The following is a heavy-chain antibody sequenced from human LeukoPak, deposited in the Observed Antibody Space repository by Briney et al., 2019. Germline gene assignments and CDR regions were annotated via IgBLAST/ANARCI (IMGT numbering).Heavy chain of an antibody. V-gene: IGHV3-66*04. CDR1: GFTVRSNY. J-gene: IGHJ4*02. CDR3: ARHYGSGSSPLDY. D-gene: IGHD3-10*01. CDR2: IYDGGGST. Sequence: PGGSLRLSCAASGFTVRSNYMSWVRQAPGKGLEWVSVIYDGGGSTYYADSVKGRFTISRDNSKNTLYLQMNSLRAEDTAVYYCARHYGSGSSPLDYWGQGTLVTVSS.